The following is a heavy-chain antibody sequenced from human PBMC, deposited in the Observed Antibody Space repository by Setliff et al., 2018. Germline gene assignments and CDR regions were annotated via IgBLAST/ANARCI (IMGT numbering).Heavy chain of an antibody. J-gene: IGHJ3*02. V-gene: IGHV4-34*01. CDR3: ARGDYYDSSAYSPDTFDI. CDR2: INHSGSA. CDR1: GGSFSGYY. Sequence: ETLSLTCTVSGGSFSGYYWCWIRQPPWKGLEWIGEINHSGSANYNPSLKSRVTISLDTSKNQFSLKLSSVTAADTAVYYCARGDYYDSSAYSPDTFDIWGQGTMVTVSS. D-gene: IGHD3-22*01.